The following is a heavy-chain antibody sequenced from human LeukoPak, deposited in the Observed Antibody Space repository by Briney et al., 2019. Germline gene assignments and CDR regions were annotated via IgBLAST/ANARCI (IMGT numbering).Heavy chain of an antibody. CDR3: ARECSDVGSGWGNAFDI. V-gene: IGHV1-69*13. D-gene: IGHD6-19*01. Sequence: GASVKVSCKASGYTFTGYYIHWVRQAPGQGLEWMGGIIPIFGTANYAQKFQGRVTITADESTSTAYMELSSLRSEDTAVYYCARECSDVGSGWGNAFDIWGQGTMVTVSS. CDR2: IIPIFGTA. CDR1: GYTFTGYY. J-gene: IGHJ3*02.